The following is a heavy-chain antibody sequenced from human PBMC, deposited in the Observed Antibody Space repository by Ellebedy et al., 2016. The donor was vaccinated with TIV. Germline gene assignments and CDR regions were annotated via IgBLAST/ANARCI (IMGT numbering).Heavy chain of an antibody. D-gene: IGHD3-10*01. CDR1: GFTVGNNF. Sequence: GESLKISCAASGFTVGNNFMSWVRQAPGKGPEWVANINKDGSEKFYVDSVKGRFTISRDNAENSLYLQMNSLRAEDTAVYYCASPPGVVALWGQGTLVTVSS. CDR2: INKDGSEK. CDR3: ASPPGVVAL. V-gene: IGHV3-7*03. J-gene: IGHJ4*02.